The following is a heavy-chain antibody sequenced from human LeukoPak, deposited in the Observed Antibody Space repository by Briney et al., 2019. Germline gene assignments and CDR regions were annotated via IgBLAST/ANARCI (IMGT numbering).Heavy chain of an antibody. Sequence: GGSLRLSCVASEFNFYAYWMTWVRQAPGRGLEWVANIKEDGSEKYYVDSVKGRFTISRDNAKNSLYLQMNSLRAEDTAVYFCARDGGGGEFDYWGQGTLVTVSS. D-gene: IGHD2-15*01. CDR1: EFNFYAYW. V-gene: IGHV3-7*01. CDR2: IKEDGSEK. CDR3: ARDGGGGEFDY. J-gene: IGHJ4*02.